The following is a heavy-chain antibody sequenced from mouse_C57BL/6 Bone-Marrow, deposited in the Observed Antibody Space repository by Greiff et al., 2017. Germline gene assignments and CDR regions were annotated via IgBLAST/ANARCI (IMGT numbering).Heavy chain of an antibody. Sequence: VQLQQPGAELVKPGASVKMSCKASGYTLTSYWITWVKQRPGQGLEWIGDIYPGSGSTNYNEKFKSKATLTVDTSSSTAYMQLSSLTSGDSAVYYCARRGWLLRDFDYWGQGTTLTVSS. CDR1: GYTLTSYW. CDR2: IYPGSGST. D-gene: IGHD2-3*01. CDR3: ARRGWLLRDFDY. J-gene: IGHJ2*01. V-gene: IGHV1-55*01.